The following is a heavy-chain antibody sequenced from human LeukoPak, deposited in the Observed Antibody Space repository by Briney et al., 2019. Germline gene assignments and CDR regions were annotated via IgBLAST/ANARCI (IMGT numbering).Heavy chain of an antibody. V-gene: IGHV4-59*01. Sequence: SETLSLTCTVSGGSISSYYWSWIRQPPGKGLEWIGYIYYSGSTNYKPSLKTRVTISVDTSKNQLSLKLNSVTAADTAVYYCARGGYYGSGNDFRFDPWGQGTLVTVSS. CDR2: IYYSGST. CDR1: GGSISSYY. D-gene: IGHD3-10*01. CDR3: ARGGYYGSGNDFRFDP. J-gene: IGHJ5*02.